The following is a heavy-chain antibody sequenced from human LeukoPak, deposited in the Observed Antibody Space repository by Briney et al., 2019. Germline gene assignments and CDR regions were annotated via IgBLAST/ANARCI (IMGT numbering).Heavy chain of an antibody. CDR3: ARVNHMVRGVLGAFDI. V-gene: IGHV3-13*01. D-gene: IGHD3-10*01. J-gene: IGHJ3*02. CDR2: IGIAGDT. Sequence: GGSLRLSCAASGFTFSSYDMHWVRQATGKGLEWVSAIGIAGDTYYPGSVKGRFTISRENAKNSLYLQMNSLRAGDTAVYYCARVNHMVRGVLGAFDIWGQGTMVTVSS. CDR1: GFTFSSYD.